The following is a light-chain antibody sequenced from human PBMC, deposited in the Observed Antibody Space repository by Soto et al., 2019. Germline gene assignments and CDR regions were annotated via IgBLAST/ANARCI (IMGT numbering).Light chain of an antibody. CDR2: QDS. V-gene: IGLV3-1*01. CDR1: KLGDKY. J-gene: IGLJ1*01. Sequence: SYELTQPPSVSVSPGQTASITCSGEKLGDKYACWYQQKPGQSPVLVIYQDSKRPSGIPERFSGSNAGNTATLTISGTQAMDEADYYCQAWDSSTAHHVFGTGTKLTVL. CDR3: QAWDSSTAHHV.